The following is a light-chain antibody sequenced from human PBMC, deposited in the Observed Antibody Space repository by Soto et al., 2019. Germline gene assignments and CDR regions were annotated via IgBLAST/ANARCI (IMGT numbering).Light chain of an antibody. CDR1: NSNIGAGHA. CDR3: APCDDSLDVPV. CDR2: DNN. V-gene: IGLV1-40*01. Sequence: QAVLTQPPSVSGAPGQRVTISCTGSNSNIGAGHAAQWYQQPPGTTPKLLIYDNNRRPSGVPVRFSGTKSGTSASLAISGLQSEDEADYYCAPCDDSLDVPVFGGGTQLTVL. J-gene: IGLJ7*01.